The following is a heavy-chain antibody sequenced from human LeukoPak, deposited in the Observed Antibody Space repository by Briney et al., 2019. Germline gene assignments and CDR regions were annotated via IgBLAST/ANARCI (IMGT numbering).Heavy chain of an antibody. CDR1: GGSISSYY. J-gene: IGHJ4*02. Sequence: PSETLSLTCTVSGGSISSYYWSWIRQPPGKGLEWIGYIYYSGSTNYNPSLKSRVTISVDTSKNQFSLKLSSVTAADTAVYYCARDAGATAYWGQGALVTVPS. V-gene: IGHV4-59*01. D-gene: IGHD4/OR15-4a*01. CDR3: ARDAGATAY. CDR2: IYYSGST.